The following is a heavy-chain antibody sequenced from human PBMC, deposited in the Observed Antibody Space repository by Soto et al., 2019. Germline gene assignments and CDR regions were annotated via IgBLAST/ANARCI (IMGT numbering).Heavy chain of an antibody. J-gene: IGHJ4*02. CDR3: AKDGGDYYGSGSYYPYLDY. V-gene: IGHV3-23*01. CDR2: ISGSGGST. Sequence: EVQLLESGGGLVQPGGSLRLSCAASGFTFSSYAMSWVRQAPGKGLEWVSAISGSGGSTYYADSVKGRFTISRDNSQNTLYLQMNSLRAEDTAVYYCAKDGGDYYGSGSYYPYLDYWGQGTLVTVSS. CDR1: GFTFSSYA. D-gene: IGHD3-10*01.